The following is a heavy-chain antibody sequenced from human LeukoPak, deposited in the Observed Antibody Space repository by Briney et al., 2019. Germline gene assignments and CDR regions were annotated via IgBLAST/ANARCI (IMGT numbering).Heavy chain of an antibody. CDR2: ITSTGSTI. CDR3: ARDSDPGIPYRYFDL. CDR1: GFTFSNYE. D-gene: IGHD5-18*01. V-gene: IGHV3-48*03. Sequence: GGSLRLSCVASGFTFSNYEMNWVRQAPGKGLEWVASITSTGSTIYYGDSVKGRFTISRDNAKTSLYLQMNSLRAEDTAVYFCARDSDPGIPYRYFDLWGRGTLVTVSS. J-gene: IGHJ2*01.